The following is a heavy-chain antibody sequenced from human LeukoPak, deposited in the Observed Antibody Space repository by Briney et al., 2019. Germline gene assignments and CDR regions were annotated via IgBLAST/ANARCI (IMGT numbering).Heavy chain of an antibody. Sequence: PSETLSLTCTVSGGSISSSSYYWGWIRQPPGKGLEWIGSIYYSGSTYYHPSLKSRVTISVDTSKNQFSLKLSSVTAADTAVYYCARVSLRWPQVLFDYWGQGTLVTVSS. CDR3: ARVSLRWPQVLFDY. D-gene: IGHD6-13*01. CDR1: GGSISSSSYY. J-gene: IGHJ4*02. CDR2: IYYSGST. V-gene: IGHV4-39*07.